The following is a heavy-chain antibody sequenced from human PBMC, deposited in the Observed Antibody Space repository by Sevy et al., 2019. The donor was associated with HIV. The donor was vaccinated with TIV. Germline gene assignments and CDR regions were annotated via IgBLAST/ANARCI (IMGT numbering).Heavy chain of an antibody. Sequence: GGSLRLSCAASGFTFSSYWMHWVRQAPGKGLVWVSRINSDGSSTSYADSVKGRFTISRDNAKNTLYLQMNSLRAEDTAVYYCARAPVGSGWYFPRGIDYWGQGTLVTVSS. CDR1: GFTFSSYW. V-gene: IGHV3-74*01. CDR2: INSDGSST. CDR3: ARAPVGSGWYFPRGIDY. D-gene: IGHD6-13*01. J-gene: IGHJ4*02.